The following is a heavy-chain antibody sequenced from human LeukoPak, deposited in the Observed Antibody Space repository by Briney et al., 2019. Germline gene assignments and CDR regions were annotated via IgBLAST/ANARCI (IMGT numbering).Heavy chain of an antibody. V-gene: IGHV3-74*01. Sequence: GGSLRLSCAASGFTFSSYWMHWLRQAPRKGLVWVSRISTDGSSRSYADSVKGRFTISRDSAKNSLYLQMNSLRAEDTAVYYCARGPYSSNWYVDYWGQGTLVTVAS. J-gene: IGHJ4*02. D-gene: IGHD6-13*01. CDR1: GFTFSSYW. CDR2: ISTDGSSR. CDR3: ARGPYSSNWYVDY.